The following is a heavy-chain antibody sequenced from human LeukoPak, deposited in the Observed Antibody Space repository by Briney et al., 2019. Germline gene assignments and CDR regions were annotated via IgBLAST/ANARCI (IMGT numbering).Heavy chain of an antibody. CDR2: VVVGSGNT. V-gene: IGHV1-58*02. CDR1: GFTFTSSA. J-gene: IGHJ4*02. Sequence: GASVKVSCKASGFTFTSSAMQWVRQARGQRLEWIGWVVVGSGNTNYAQKFQERVTITRDMSTSTAYMELSSLRSEDTAVYYCAAVPHYYDSSGYGYWGQGTLVTVSS. CDR3: AAVPHYYDSSGYGY. D-gene: IGHD3-22*01.